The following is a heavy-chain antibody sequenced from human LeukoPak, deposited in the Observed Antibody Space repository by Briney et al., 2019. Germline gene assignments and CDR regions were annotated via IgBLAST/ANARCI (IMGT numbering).Heavy chain of an antibody. Sequence: PGGSLRLSCAASGFTFSNYALHWVRQSPGKGLEWVAVISKDGGHKFYADPVKGRFTISRDNSKNTLCVLMNSLSPDDTAVYYCARDLNPSSSGWYDTFDYWGQGTLVTVSS. CDR2: ISKDGGHK. J-gene: IGHJ4*02. D-gene: IGHD6-19*01. CDR1: GFTFSNYA. CDR3: ARDLNPSSSGWYDTFDY. V-gene: IGHV3-30*04.